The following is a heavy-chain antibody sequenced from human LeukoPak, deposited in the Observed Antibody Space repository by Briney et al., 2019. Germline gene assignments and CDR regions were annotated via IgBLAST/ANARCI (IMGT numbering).Heavy chain of an antibody. J-gene: IGHJ4*02. CDR1: GGSFSGYH. D-gene: IGHD1-26*01. CDR2: INHSGST. Sequence: SETLSLTCAVYGGSFSGYHWSWIRQPPGKGLEWIGEINHSGSTNYNPSLKSRVTISVDTSKNQFSLKLSSVTAADTAVYYCASGGELGMFDYWGQGTPVTVSS. V-gene: IGHV4-34*01. CDR3: ASGGELGMFDY.